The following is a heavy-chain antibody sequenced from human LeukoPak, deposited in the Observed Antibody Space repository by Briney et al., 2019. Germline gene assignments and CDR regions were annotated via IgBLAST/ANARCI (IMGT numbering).Heavy chain of an antibody. V-gene: IGHV3-23*01. CDR3: AKDLSSVVVVAATPFGY. CDR1: GFTFSSYA. D-gene: IGHD2-15*01. CDR2: ISGSGGST. J-gene: IGHJ4*02. Sequence: PGGSLGLSCAASGFTFSSYAMSWVRQAPGKGLEWVSAISGSGGSTYYADSVKGRFTTSRDNSKNTLYLQMNSLRAEGTAVYYCAKDLSSVVVVAATPFGYWGQGTLVTVSS.